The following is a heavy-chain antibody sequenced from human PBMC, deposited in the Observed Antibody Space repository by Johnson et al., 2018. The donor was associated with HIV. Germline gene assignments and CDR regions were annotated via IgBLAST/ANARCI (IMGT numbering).Heavy chain of an antibody. D-gene: IGHD6-13*01. J-gene: IGHJ3*02. CDR1: GFTFDDYA. CDR3: AKEIAAAGMNAFDI. Sequence: QVQLVESGGGLVQPGRSLRLSCAASGFTFDDYAMHWVRQAPGKGLEWVAVISNDGSNKYYADSVKGRFTISRDNAKNSLYLQMNSLRAEDTALYYCAKEIAAAGMNAFDIWGQGTMVTVSS. CDR2: ISNDGSNK. V-gene: IGHV3-30*18.